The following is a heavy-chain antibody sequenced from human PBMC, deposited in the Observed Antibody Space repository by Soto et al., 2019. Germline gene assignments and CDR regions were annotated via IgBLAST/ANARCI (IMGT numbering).Heavy chain of an antibody. CDR1: GYTFSSYD. D-gene: IGHD6-19*01. V-gene: IGHV1-8*01. CDR2: LNPNSGDT. CDR3: ATSGGGWYLY. J-gene: IGHJ4*02. Sequence: QVQLVQSGAEVKKPGASVKVSCKASGYTFSSYDINWVRQATGQGLEWMGWLNPNSGDTGYEQKFQGRVTLTRSTSINTAYIELSSLTSDDTAVYYCATSGGGWYLYWGQGTLVTVSS.